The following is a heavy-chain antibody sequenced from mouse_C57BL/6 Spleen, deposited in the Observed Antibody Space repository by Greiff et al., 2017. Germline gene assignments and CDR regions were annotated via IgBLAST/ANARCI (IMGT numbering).Heavy chain of an antibody. J-gene: IGHJ4*01. Sequence: EVKLMESGGGLVKPGGSLKLSCAASGFTFSDYGMHWVRQAPETGLEWVAYISSGSSTIYYADTVKGRFTISRDNAKNTLFLQMTSLRSEDTAMYYCARMGLRRDYYAMDYWGQGTSVTVSS. CDR1: GFTFSDYG. CDR2: ISSGSSTI. D-gene: IGHD2-4*01. V-gene: IGHV5-17*01. CDR3: ARMGLRRDYYAMDY.